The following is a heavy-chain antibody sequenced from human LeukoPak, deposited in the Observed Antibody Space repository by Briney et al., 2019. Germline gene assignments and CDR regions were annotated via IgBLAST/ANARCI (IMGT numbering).Heavy chain of an antibody. Sequence: ASVKVSCKASGYTFTDCYMHWVRQAPGQGLEWMGWINPNSGGTNYAQKFQGRVTMTRDTSISTAYMELSRLRSDDTAVYYCARGGACGGDCYSIPDWFDPWGQGTLVTVSS. D-gene: IGHD2-21*02. J-gene: IGHJ5*02. V-gene: IGHV1-2*02. CDR2: INPNSGGT. CDR1: GYTFTDCY. CDR3: ARGGACGGDCYSIPDWFDP.